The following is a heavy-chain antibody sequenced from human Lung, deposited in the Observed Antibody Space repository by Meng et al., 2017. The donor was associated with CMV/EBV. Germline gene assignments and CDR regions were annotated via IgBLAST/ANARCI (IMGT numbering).Heavy chain of an antibody. D-gene: IGHD3-22*01. CDR3: ARGGPYPDSSDFHWYFDH. J-gene: IGHJ2*01. V-gene: IGHV7-4-1*02. CDR2: INTNTGNP. CDR1: GYTFTSYA. Sequence: KLLKSGMELKKPEASVKVSCKASGYTFTSYAMNWVRQAPGQGLEWMGWINTNTGNPTYAQDFTGRLVLSSDTSVSTANLQISSLKAEDTAVYYCARGGPYPDSSDFHWYFDHWGRGTLVTVSS.